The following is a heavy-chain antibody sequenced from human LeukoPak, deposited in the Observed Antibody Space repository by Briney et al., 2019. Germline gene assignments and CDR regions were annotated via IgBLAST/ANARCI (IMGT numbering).Heavy chain of an antibody. Sequence: GGSLRLSCAASGFTFSSYGMHWVRQAPGKGLEWVAVIWYDGSNKYYADSVKGRFTLSRDNAKSSLYLQMNSLRAEDTAIYYCARLLSGWYLADYWGQGTLVTVSS. CDR1: GFTFSSYG. CDR2: IWYDGSNK. J-gene: IGHJ4*02. V-gene: IGHV3-33*01. D-gene: IGHD6-19*01. CDR3: ARLLSGWYLADY.